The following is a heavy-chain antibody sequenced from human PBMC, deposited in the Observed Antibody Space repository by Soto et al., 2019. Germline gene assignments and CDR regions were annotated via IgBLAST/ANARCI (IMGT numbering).Heavy chain of an antibody. J-gene: IGHJ4*02. CDR1: GFTFSSYS. CDR2: ITSSNSYI. CDR3: ARDTNFFGSGSGVDF. D-gene: IGHD3-10*01. V-gene: IGHV3-21*02. Sequence: EVQLVESGGGLVKPGGSLRLSCAASGFTFSSYSMSWVRQAPGEGLEWVSSITSSNSYIHYGDSVKGRFAISRDNAKNSLYLQMNSLRAEDTAMYFCARDTNFFGSGSGVDFWGQGTLVTVSS.